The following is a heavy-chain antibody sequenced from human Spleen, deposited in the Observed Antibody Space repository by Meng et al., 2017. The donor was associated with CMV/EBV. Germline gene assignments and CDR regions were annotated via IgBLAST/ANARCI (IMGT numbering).Heavy chain of an antibody. CDR3: VRDLPPYYDFWSGYLDL. D-gene: IGHD3-3*01. CDR1: TLGGYC. V-gene: IGHV3-21*01. Sequence: TLGGYCMNWVRQAPGKGLEWVSSLSSTSTYIYYADSVRGRFPISRDNAKNSLYLEMDSLRAEDTAVYYCVRDLPPYYDFWSGYLDLWGQGTLVTVSS. J-gene: IGHJ5*02. CDR2: LSSTSTYI.